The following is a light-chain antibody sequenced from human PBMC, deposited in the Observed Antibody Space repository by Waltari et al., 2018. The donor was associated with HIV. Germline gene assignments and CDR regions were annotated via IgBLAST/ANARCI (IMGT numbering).Light chain of an antibody. Sequence: QSVLTQPPSASGTPGQRVTISCSGGSSNIGTNTVNWYQQLPGTAPKLLIYSNDQWPSGGPDRFSGSKSGTSASLAISGLQSEDEADYYCAAWDDSLNVYVFGTGTKVTVL. V-gene: IGLV1-44*01. J-gene: IGLJ1*01. CDR3: AAWDDSLNVYV. CDR2: SND. CDR1: SSNIGTNT.